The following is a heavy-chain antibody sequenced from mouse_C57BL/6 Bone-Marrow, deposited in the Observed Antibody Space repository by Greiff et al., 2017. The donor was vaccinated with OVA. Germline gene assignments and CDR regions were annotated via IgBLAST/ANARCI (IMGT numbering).Heavy chain of an antibody. CDR3: AREGDGYPFDY. CDR1: GYTFTSYW. Sequence: VQLQQSGAELVMPGASAKLSCKASGYTFTSYWMHWVKQRPGQGLEWIGEIDPSDSYTNYNQKFKGKSTLTADKSSTTAYMQLSSLTSEDSAVYYCAREGDGYPFDYWGQGTTLTVSS. D-gene: IGHD2-3*01. CDR2: IDPSDSYT. J-gene: IGHJ2*01. V-gene: IGHV1-69*01.